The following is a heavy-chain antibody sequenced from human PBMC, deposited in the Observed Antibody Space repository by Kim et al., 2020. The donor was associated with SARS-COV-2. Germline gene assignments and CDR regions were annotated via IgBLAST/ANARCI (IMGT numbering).Heavy chain of an antibody. CDR1: GFTFSTYW. J-gene: IGHJ4*02. Sequence: GGSLRLSCAASGFTFSTYWMHWVRQSPGKGLVWVARISNEGSRTTYADSVKGRFTISRDNAKKTLYLQMNSLRAEDTAVYHCAREVTTSGYYFDLWGQG. D-gene: IGHD3-3*01. CDR3: AREVTTSGYYFDL. CDR2: ISNEGSRT. V-gene: IGHV3-74*01.